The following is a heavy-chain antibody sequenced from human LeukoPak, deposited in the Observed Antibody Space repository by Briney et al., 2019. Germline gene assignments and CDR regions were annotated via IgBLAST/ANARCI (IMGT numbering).Heavy chain of an antibody. CDR2: ISGSGDST. Sequence: GRSLRLSCAASGFTFSTYAMSWVRQAPGRGLEWVSGISGSGDSTYFADSVKGRFTISRDKSKNTLYLQMNSLRAEDTAVYYCAKDHQQQLFSGRHFDYWGQGTLVTVSS. CDR1: GFTFSTYA. D-gene: IGHD6-13*01. CDR3: AKDHQQQLFSGRHFDY. J-gene: IGHJ4*02. V-gene: IGHV3-23*01.